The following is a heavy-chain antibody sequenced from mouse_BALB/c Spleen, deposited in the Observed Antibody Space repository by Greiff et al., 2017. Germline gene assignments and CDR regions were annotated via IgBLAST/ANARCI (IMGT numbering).Heavy chain of an antibody. J-gene: IGHJ2*01. CDR1: GYSITSDYA. CDR3: ARSGGHGNYYFDY. D-gene: IGHD2-1*01. V-gene: IGHV3-2*02. CDR2: ISYSGST. Sequence: VQLQQSGPGLVKPSQSLSLTCTVTGYSITSDYAWNWIRQFPGNKLEWMGYISYSGSTSYNPSLKSRISITRDTSKNQFFLQLNSVTTEDTATYYCARSGGHGNYYFDYWGQGTTLTVSS.